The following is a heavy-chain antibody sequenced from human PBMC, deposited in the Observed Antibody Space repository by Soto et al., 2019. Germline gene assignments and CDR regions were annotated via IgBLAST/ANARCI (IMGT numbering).Heavy chain of an antibody. J-gene: IGHJ4*02. Sequence: QAQLQESGPGLVKSSGTLSLTCTVSGDSIRSYYWNWVRQPAGQGLEWIGRIFSSDSTNYNSSLKNRVTMSIDTSKNQISLKLSSVTAADTAVYFCARGSKTAVAAFDTWGQGTLVRVSS. V-gene: IGHV4-4*07. D-gene: IGHD2-15*01. CDR3: ARGSKTAVAAFDT. CDR1: GDSIRSYY. CDR2: IFSSDST.